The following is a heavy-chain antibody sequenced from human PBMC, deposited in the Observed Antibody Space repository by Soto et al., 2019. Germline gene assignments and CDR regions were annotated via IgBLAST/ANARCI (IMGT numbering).Heavy chain of an antibody. J-gene: IGHJ6*02. CDR3: ARYYYDSSGSLYGMDV. D-gene: IGHD3-22*01. CDR1: GYSFTIYW. V-gene: IGHV5-10-1*01. CDR2: IAPSDSYT. Sequence: GESLKISCNGSGYSFTIYWISWVRQMPGKGLEWMGRIAPSDSYTNYSPSFQGHVTISADKSISTAYLQWSSLKASDTAMYYCARYYYDSSGSLYGMDVWGQGTTVTVSS.